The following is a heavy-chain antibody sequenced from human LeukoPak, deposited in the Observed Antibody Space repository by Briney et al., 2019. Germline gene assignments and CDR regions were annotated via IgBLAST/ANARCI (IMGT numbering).Heavy chain of an antibody. D-gene: IGHD3-9*01. CDR2: ISSNGGST. CDR1: GFTFSSYA. CDR3: VKDYDILTGYFDH. V-gene: IGHV3-64D*06. Sequence: GGSLRLSCSASGFTFSSYAMHWVRQAPGKGLEYVSAISSNGGSTYYADSVKGRFTISRDNSKNTLYLQMSSLRAEDTAVYYCVKDYDILTGYFDHWGQGTLVTVSS. J-gene: IGHJ4*02.